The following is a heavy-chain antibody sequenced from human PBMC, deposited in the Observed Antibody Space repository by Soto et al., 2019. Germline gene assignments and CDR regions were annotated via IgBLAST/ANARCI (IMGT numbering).Heavy chain of an antibody. Sequence: GGSLRLSCAASGFTFSSYAMHWVRQAPGKGLDWVAVISYDGSNKYYADSVRGRFTISRDNSKNTLYLQMNSLRAEDTAVYYCARSPLGVGMDVWGQGTTVTVSS. D-gene: IGHD3-16*01. V-gene: IGHV3-30-3*01. CDR1: GFTFSSYA. J-gene: IGHJ6*02. CDR3: ARSPLGVGMDV. CDR2: ISYDGSNK.